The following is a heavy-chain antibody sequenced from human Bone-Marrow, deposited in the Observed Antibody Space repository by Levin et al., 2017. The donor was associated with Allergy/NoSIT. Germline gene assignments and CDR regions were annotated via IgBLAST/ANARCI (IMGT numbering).Heavy chain of an antibody. CDR1: GFTFSSYW. V-gene: IGHV3-7*02. CDR3: ARGARTEGLWFGELSDDAFDI. D-gene: IGHD3-10*01. CDR2: IKQDGSEK. J-gene: IGHJ3*02. Sequence: GGSLRLSCAASGFTFSSYWMSWVRQAPGKGLEWVANIKQDGSEKYYVDSVKGRFTISRDNAKNSLYLQMNSLRAEDTAVYYCARGARTEGLWFGELSDDAFDIWGQGTMVTVSS.